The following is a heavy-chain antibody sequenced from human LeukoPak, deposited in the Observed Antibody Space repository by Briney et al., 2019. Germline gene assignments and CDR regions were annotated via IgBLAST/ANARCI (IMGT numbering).Heavy chain of an antibody. CDR2: IKHDGREK. D-gene: IGHD4-17*01. V-gene: IGHV3-7*01. Sequence: GGSLRLSCVVSGFSFSSYWMSWVRQAPGKGLEWVANIKHDGREKYYVDSVKGRFTVSRDNAKNSLFLQMKSLRAEDTAVYYCARAHYGNGYWGQGTLVTVSS. CDR3: ARAHYGNGY. CDR1: GFSFSSYW. J-gene: IGHJ4*02.